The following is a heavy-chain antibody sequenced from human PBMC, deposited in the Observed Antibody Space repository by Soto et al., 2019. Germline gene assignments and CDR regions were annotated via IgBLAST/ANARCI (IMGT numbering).Heavy chain of an antibody. J-gene: IGHJ6*02. Sequence: SETPSLTCSVSGGSISSGYYYWSWIRQPPXKGLXXXGXIXXXGXXXXNPSLKSRLIISIDTSKNQFSLKVGSVTAADTAVYYCASSSLYGMDVWGQGTTVTVSS. CDR2: IXXXGXX. V-gene: IGHV4-30-4*01. CDR1: GGSISSGYYY. CDR3: ASSSLYGMDV.